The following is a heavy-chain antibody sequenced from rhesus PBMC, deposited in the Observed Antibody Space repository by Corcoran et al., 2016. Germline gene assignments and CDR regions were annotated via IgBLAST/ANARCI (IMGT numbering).Heavy chain of an antibody. CDR3: ATRRSGTPFDY. Sequence: QVQLQESGPAVVKPSETLSLTCAVSGGSISSSNWWSWIRQSPGKGLEWIGGIYGSGGITEYNPSLKSRVTISIDTSKNQFSLKLSSVTAADTAVYYCATRRSGTPFDYWGQGVLVTVSS. CDR1: GGSISSSNW. V-gene: IGHV4-93*02. D-gene: IGHD2-27*01. J-gene: IGHJ4*01. CDR2: IYGSGGIT.